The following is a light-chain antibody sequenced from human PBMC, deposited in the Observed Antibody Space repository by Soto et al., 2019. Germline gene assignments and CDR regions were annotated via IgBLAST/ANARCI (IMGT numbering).Light chain of an antibody. CDR1: SSNIGAGFD. CDR3: QSYDSSLSAYV. CDR2: GNS. J-gene: IGLJ1*01. V-gene: IGLV1-40*01. Sequence: QSVLTQPTSVSGAPGQWVTISCTGSSSNIGAGFDVHWYQQLPGTAPKLLVYGNSNRPSGVPDRFSGSKSGTSASLAVTGLQAEDEADYYCQSYDSSLSAYVFGTGTKVTVL.